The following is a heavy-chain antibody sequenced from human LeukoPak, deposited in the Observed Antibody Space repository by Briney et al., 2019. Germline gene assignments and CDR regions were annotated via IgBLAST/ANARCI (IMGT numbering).Heavy chain of an antibody. CDR2: IIPIFGTA. CDR3: ARAEWYYDILTGPFYMDV. J-gene: IGHJ6*03. D-gene: IGHD3-9*01. V-gene: IGHV1-69*05. CDR1: GGTFSSYA. Sequence: SVKVSCKASGGTFSSYAISWVRQAPGQGLEWMGGIIPIFGTANYAQKLQGRVTMTTDTSTSTAYMELRSLRSDDTAVYYCARAEWYYDILTGPFYMDVWGKGTTVTISS.